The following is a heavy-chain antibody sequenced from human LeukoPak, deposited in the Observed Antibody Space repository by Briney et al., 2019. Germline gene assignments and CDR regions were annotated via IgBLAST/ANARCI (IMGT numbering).Heavy chain of an antibody. Sequence: ASVKVSCKAAGYTFINFGVTWVRQAPGQGLEWMGWISPYNDNTNYAQRLQGRVTMTTDTSTNTAYMEPRSLTSDDTALYYCARDREQWLGPGAFDIWGQGTMVTVSS. D-gene: IGHD6-19*01. CDR3: ARDREQWLGPGAFDI. V-gene: IGHV1-18*01. CDR2: ISPYNDNT. CDR1: GYTFINFG. J-gene: IGHJ3*02.